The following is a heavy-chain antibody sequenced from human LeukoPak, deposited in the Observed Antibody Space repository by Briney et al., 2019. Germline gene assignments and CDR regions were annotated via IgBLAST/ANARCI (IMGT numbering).Heavy chain of an antibody. CDR1: GFIFGDHA. V-gene: IGHV3-49*04. J-gene: IGHJ6*02. CDR3: GRGPILLWIHNGIDV. Sequence: PGRSLRLSCAAYGFIFGDHAMSWVRQAPGKGLEWVGFIRSKAYGGTIEYAASVQGRFTISIDDSKGIAYLQMNSLETEATAVYYCGRGPILLWIHNGIDVWGPGTTVTVSS. D-gene: IGHD3-10*01. CDR2: IRSKAYGGTI.